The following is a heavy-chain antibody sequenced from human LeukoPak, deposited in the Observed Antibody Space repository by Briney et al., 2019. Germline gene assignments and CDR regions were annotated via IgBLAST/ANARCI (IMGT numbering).Heavy chain of an antibody. CDR3: ARHAGRKYQLLYSSAFDI. D-gene: IGHD2-2*02. J-gene: IGHJ3*02. V-gene: IGHV4-61*02. CDR1: GGSISSGSYY. CDR2: IYTSGST. Sequence: SETLSLTCTVSGGSISSGSYYWSWIRQPAGKGLEWIGRIYTSGSTNYNPSLKSRVTISVDTSKNQFSLKLSSVTAADTAVYYCARHAGRKYQLLYSSAFDIWGQGTMVTVSS.